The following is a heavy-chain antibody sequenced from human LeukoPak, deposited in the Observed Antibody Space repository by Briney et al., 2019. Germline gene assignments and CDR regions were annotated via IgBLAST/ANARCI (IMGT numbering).Heavy chain of an antibody. CDR2: AYNSGST. V-gene: IGHV4-59*02. Sequence: SETLSLTCTVSGVSVSSYYWSWVRQPPGEGLEWIAYAYNSGSTNYNPSLKSRVTISVDRSKNQFSLKMNSVTAADTAVYYCVRDWEGFNFDIWGQGTTVTVSS. J-gene: IGHJ3*02. CDR3: VRDWEGFNFDI. D-gene: IGHD1-26*01. CDR1: GVSVSSYY.